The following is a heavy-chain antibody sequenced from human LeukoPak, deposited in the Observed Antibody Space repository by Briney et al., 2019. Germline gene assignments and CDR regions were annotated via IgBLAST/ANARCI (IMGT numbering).Heavy chain of an antibody. J-gene: IGHJ4*02. Sequence: GGSLRLSCEASGVTFSSYVMSWVRQAPGKGPEWVSGISGCGGGTYYADSVKGRFTISRDNSKNTLYLQMNSLRAEDTAVYYCARDIVVVVAATTQPFDYWGQGTLVTVSS. CDR2: ISGCGGGT. D-gene: IGHD2-15*01. CDR1: GVTFSSYV. V-gene: IGHV3-23*01. CDR3: ARDIVVVVAATTQPFDY.